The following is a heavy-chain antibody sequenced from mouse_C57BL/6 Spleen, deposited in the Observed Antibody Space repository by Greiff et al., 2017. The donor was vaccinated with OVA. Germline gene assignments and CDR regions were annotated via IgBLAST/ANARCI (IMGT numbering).Heavy chain of an antibody. CDR2: IYPGSGST. D-gene: IGHD1-1*01. Sequence: QVQLQQPGAELVKPGASVKMSCKASGYTFTSYWITWVKQRPGQGLEWIGDIYPGSGSTNYNEKFKSKATMTVDTSSSTAYLQLSSLTSEDAAVDYCARDDSTTVDYAMDYWGQGTSVTVSS. CDR1: GYTFTSYW. J-gene: IGHJ4*01. CDR3: ARDDSTTVDYAMDY. V-gene: IGHV1-55*01.